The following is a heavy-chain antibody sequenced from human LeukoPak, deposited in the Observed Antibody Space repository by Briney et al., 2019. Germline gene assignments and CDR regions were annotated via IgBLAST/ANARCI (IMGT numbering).Heavy chain of an antibody. J-gene: IGHJ4*02. Sequence: GASVKVSCKASGYIFTNYYIQWVRQAPGQGLEWMGIINPSGGSTSYAQKFQGRVTMTRDTSTSTVYMELSSLRSEDTAVYYCARGAYGDYVGIDYWGQGTLVTVSS. D-gene: IGHD4-17*01. CDR3: ARGAYGDYVGIDY. CDR1: GYIFTNYY. CDR2: INPSGGST. V-gene: IGHV1-46*01.